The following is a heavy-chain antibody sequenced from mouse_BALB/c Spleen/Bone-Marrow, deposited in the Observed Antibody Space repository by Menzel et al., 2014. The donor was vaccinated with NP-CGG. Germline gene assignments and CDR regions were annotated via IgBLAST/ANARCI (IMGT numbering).Heavy chain of an antibody. V-gene: IGHV5-6*02. J-gene: IGHJ1*01. CDR3: ARRGFDNSYWYFGV. CDR1: GFTFSSYG. Sequence: XVMLVESGGDLVKPGGSLKLSCAASGFTFSSYGMSWVRQTPDKSLEWVATISSGGSHTYYPDSVKGRFTISRDNAKNPLYLQMSSLKSEDTAIYYCARRGFDNSYWYFGVWGAGTTVTVSS. CDR2: ISSGGSHT.